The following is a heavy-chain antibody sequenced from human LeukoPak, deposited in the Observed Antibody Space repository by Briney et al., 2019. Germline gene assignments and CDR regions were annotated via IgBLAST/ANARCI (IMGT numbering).Heavy chain of an antibody. V-gene: IGHV1-69*04. CDR2: IIPILGIA. CDR3: ARGQDYYDSSGYYPLDY. Sequence: SVKVSCKASGGTFSSYAISWVRQAPGQGLEWMGRIIPILGIANYARKFQGRVTITADKSTSTAYMELSSLRSEDTAVYYCARGQDYYDSSGYYPLDYWGQGTLVTVSS. J-gene: IGHJ4*02. CDR1: GGTFSSYA. D-gene: IGHD3-22*01.